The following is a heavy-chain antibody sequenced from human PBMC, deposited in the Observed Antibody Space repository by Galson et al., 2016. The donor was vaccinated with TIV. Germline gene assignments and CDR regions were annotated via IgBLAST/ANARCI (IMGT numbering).Heavy chain of an antibody. D-gene: IGHD5-18*01. CDR2: IYHSGST. CDR3: VGQLWLRSYFDN. Sequence: KGLECVGSIYHSGSTYYNPSLKSRVTISVDSSKNEFSLRLSSVTAADTAVYYCVGQLWLRSYFDNWGQGTLVTVSS. V-gene: IGHV4-38-2*01. J-gene: IGHJ4*02.